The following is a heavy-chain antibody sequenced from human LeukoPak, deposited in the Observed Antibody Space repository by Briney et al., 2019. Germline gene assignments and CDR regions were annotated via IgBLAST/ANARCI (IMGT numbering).Heavy chain of an antibody. J-gene: IGHJ4*02. CDR2: IDPSDSYT. Sequence: GKSVKISCMGFGYNFTRYWIAWVRQMPGKGLEWMGRIDPSDSYTDYTPSFQGHVTISADKSINTAYLQWSSLKASDTAMYYCARHEGGYAASDYWGQGTLVTVSS. D-gene: IGHD5-12*01. CDR1: GYNFTRYW. CDR3: ARHEGGYAASDY. V-gene: IGHV5-10-1*01.